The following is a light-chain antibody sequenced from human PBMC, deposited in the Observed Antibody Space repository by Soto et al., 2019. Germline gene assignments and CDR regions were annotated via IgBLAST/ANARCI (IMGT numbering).Light chain of an antibody. J-gene: IGLJ1*01. CDR2: EVT. CDR3: SSYTSTRTYV. Sequence: QSALTQPPSASGSPGQSVIISCTGTSSDVGGYNFVSWFQQHPGKAPKLMIYEVTKRPSGVPDRFSGSKSGNTASLTVSGLQAEDEADYYCSSYTSTRTYVFGTGTKLTVL. CDR1: SSDVGGYNF. V-gene: IGLV2-8*01.